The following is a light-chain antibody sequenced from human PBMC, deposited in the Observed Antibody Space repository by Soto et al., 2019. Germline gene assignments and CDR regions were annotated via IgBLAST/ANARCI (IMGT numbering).Light chain of an antibody. J-gene: IGLJ2*01. Sequence: QSALTQPASVSGSPGQSITISCTGTSSDIGGYNFVSWYQQHPGRAPKLILYEVNNRPSGVSNRFSGSKSGNTASLTISGLQAEDEADYFCDSYAGSGTVIFGGGTKVTVL. CDR1: SSDIGGYNF. CDR2: EVN. V-gene: IGLV2-14*01. CDR3: DSYAGSGTVI.